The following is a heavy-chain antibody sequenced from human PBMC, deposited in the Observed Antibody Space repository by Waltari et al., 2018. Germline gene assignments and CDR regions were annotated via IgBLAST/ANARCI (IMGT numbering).Heavy chain of an antibody. CDR2: IYSGGDT. D-gene: IGHD7-27*01. Sequence: EVQLVESGGGLIQPGGSLRLSCEGAGFTVRNNYIGWVRQAPGKGLGWVSVIYSGGDTYDADAVRGRFTISRDNSKNTLYLQMNSLRVEDTALYYCATWTGGSLGAFDNWGQGTMVTVSS. CDR3: ATWTGGSLGAFDN. J-gene: IGHJ3*02. V-gene: IGHV3-53*01. CDR1: GFTVRNNY.